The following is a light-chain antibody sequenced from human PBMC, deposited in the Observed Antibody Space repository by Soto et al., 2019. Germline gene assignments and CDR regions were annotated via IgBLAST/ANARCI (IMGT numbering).Light chain of an antibody. CDR2: LHNDGSH. J-gene: IGLJ3*02. CDR1: SGHSSYA. CDR3: QTWGTGFLV. V-gene: IGLV4-69*01. Sequence: QSVLTQSPSASAYLGDSVKLTCTLSSGHSSYAIAWHQQQPEKGPRYLLKLHNDGSHNKGDGIPDRFSGSSSGAERYLTISSLQSEDEADYYCQTWGTGFLVFGGGTQRTVL.